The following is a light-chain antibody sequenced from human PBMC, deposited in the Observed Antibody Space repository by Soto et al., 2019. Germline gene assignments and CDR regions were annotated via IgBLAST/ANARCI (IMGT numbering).Light chain of an antibody. J-gene: IGKJ4*01. CDR1: RSVSSN. Sequence: EITMTQSPDTLSVSPGERATLSCRASRSVSSNLAWYQQRPGQAPRLLIYGASTRATGIPARFSGSGSGTEFTLTISRLEPEDFAVYYCQQFSSYPLTFGGGTKVDIK. V-gene: IGKV3D-15*01. CDR2: GAS. CDR3: QQFSSYPLT.